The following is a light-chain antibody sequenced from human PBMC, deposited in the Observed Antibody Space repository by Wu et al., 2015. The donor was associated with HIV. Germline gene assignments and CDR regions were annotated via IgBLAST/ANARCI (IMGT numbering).Light chain of an antibody. Sequence: IQLTQSPSSLSASVGDRVTITCRASQGISSYLAWYQQKPGKAPKLLIYAASTLQSGVPSRFSGSGSGTDFTLTISSLQPEDFATYYCQQLNSYPRSFGQGTKPEIK. V-gene: IGKV1-9*01. CDR3: QQLNSYPRS. CDR1: QGISSY. CDR2: AAS. J-gene: IGKJ2*04.